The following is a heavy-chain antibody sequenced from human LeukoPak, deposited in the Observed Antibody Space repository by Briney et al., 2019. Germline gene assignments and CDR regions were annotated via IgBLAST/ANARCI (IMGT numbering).Heavy chain of an antibody. D-gene: IGHD3-9*01. CDR3: AKDQLYYDILTGYQLRPYYYYGMDV. Sequence: GGSLRLSCAASGFTFSSYGTHWVRQAPGKGLEWVAVISYDGSNKYYADSVKGRFTISRDNSKNTLYLQMNSLRAEDTAVYYCAKDQLYYDILTGYQLRPYYYYGMDVWGQGTTVTVSS. CDR1: GFTFSSYG. CDR2: ISYDGSNK. V-gene: IGHV3-30*18. J-gene: IGHJ6*02.